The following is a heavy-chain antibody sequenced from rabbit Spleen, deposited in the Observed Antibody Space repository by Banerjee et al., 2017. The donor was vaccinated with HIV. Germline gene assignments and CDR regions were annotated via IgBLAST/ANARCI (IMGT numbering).Heavy chain of an antibody. CDR3: ARDVGIDVYRFSL. CDR1: GVSFSSSSY. J-gene: IGHJ4*01. V-gene: IGHV1S40*01. Sequence: QSLEESGGDLVKPGASLTLTCTASGVSFSSSSYMCWVRQAPGKGLEWIACIDTGSSGFTYFATWAKGRFTCSKTSSTTVTLQMTRLTAADTATYFCARDVGIDVYRFSLWGQGTLVTVS. CDR2: IDTGSSGFT. D-gene: IGHD4-2*01.